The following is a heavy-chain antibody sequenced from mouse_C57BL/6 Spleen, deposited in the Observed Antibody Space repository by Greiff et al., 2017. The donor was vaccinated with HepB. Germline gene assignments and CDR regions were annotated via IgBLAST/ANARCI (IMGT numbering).Heavy chain of an antibody. Sequence: VQLQQPGAELVKPGASVKMSCKASGYTFTSYWITWVKQRPGQGLEWSGDIYTGSGSINDNEKFKSKATLTVDTSASTAYMQLSRLTSEASAVYYCARKWGKNYFDYWGQGTTLTVSS. J-gene: IGHJ2*01. CDR2: IYTGSGSI. D-gene: IGHD1-3*01. V-gene: IGHV1-55*01. CDR1: GYTFTSYW. CDR3: ARKWGKNYFDY.